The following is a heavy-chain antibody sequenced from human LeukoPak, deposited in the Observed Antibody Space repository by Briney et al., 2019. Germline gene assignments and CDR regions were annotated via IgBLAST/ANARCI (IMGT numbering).Heavy chain of an antibody. CDR1: GFTFSDYY. J-gene: IGHJ4*02. V-gene: IGHV3-11*01. D-gene: IGHD3-10*01. Sequence: GGSLILSCAASGFTFSDYYMSWIRPAPGKGLAWVSYISSSGSTIYYAASVKGRFTISRDNAKNSLYLQMNSLRAEDTAVYYCARDWQYGSGSYYNGLDYWGQGTLVTVSS. CDR2: ISSSGSTI. CDR3: ARDWQYGSGSYYNGLDY.